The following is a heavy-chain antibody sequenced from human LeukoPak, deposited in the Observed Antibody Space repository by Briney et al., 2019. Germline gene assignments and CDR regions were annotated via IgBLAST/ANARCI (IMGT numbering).Heavy chain of an antibody. CDR1: GFIYSSYS. D-gene: IGHD5-18*01. V-gene: IGHV3-23*01. CDR3: AKEGYSYGVRALYYFDY. J-gene: IGHJ4*02. CDR2: ISGSGCST. Sequence: PGGSLRLLCAVCGFIYSSYSMSWVPEAPGKGLEWVSAISGSGCSTYYTDSVKGRFTISRDNSKNTLYLQMNSLRAEGTAVYYCAKEGYSYGVRALYYFDYWGQGTLVTVSS.